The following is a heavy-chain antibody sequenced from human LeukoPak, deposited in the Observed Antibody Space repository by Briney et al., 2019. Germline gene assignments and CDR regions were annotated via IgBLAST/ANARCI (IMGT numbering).Heavy chain of an antibody. D-gene: IGHD3-3*02. V-gene: IGHV1-8*01. CDR2: MNPRDNT. CDR3: ARYTQHYGFDI. CDR1: GYTSTSPD. J-gene: IGHJ3*02. Sequence: ASGKVSCKASGYTSTSPDINWVRQANGRGLEWLGWMNPRDNTGYAQKFQGRVTLTRDKSINTAYMELSSLRSEDTAVYYCARYTQHYGFDIWGQGTMVTVSA.